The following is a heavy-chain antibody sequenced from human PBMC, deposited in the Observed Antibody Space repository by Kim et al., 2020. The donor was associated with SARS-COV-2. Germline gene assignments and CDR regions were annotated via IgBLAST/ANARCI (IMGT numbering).Heavy chain of an antibody. CDR1: GGSISSYY. CDR2: IYYSGST. J-gene: IGHJ5*02. Sequence: SETLSLTCTVSGGSISSYYWSWIRQPPGKGLEWIGYIYYSGSTNYNPSLKSRVTISVDTSKNQFSLKLSSVTAADTAVYYCARATIYGAAAGIRYNWFDP. V-gene: IGHV4-59*13. CDR3: ARATIYGAAAGIRYNWFDP. D-gene: IGHD6-13*01.